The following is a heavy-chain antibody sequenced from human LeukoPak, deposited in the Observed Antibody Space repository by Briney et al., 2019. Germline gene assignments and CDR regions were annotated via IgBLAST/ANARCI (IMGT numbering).Heavy chain of an antibody. D-gene: IGHD3-3*01. Sequence: GGSLRLSCAASGFTFDDYAMHWVRQAPGKGLEWVSGISWNSGSIGYADSVKGRFTISRDNAKNSLYLQMNSLRAEDMALYYCAKGGYYDFWSGYYGFDYWGQGTLVTVSS. CDR2: ISWNSGSI. V-gene: IGHV3-9*03. CDR3: AKGGYYDFWSGYYGFDY. CDR1: GFTFDDYA. J-gene: IGHJ4*02.